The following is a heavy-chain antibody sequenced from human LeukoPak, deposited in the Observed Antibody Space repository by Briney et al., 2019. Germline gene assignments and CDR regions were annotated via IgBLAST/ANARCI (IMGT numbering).Heavy chain of an antibody. D-gene: IGHD3-9*01. CDR1: GYTFTSYG. J-gene: IGHJ5*02. CDR2: ISAYNGNT. V-gene: IGHV1-18*01. CDR3: AREPVLRYFDWAPGFDP. Sequence: ASVKVSCKASGYTFTSYGISWVRQAPGQGLEWMGWISAYNGNTNYAQKLQGRVTMTTDTSTSTAYMELRSLRSDDTAVYYCAREPVLRYFDWAPGFDPWGQGTLVTVSS.